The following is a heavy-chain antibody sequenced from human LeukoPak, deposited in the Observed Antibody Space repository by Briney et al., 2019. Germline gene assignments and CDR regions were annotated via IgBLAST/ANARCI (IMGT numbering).Heavy chain of an antibody. J-gene: IGHJ3*02. CDR1: GFTFSSYS. D-gene: IGHD2-2*01. CDR2: ISSSSSYI. CDR3: AREGYCSSTSCSPTFDI. Sequence: GGSLRLSCAASGFTFSSYSMNWVRQAPGKGLEWVSSISSSSSYIYYADSVKGRFTISRDNAKNSLYLQMNSLRAEDTAVYYCAREGYCSSTSCSPTFDIWGQGTMVTVSS. V-gene: IGHV3-21*01.